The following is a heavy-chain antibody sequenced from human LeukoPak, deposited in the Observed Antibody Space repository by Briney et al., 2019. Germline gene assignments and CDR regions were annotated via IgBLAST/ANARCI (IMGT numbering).Heavy chain of an antibody. CDR2: ISAYNGNT. CDR3: ARAPSRVDTATVEDY. V-gene: IGHV1-18*01. D-gene: IGHD5-18*01. CDR1: GYTFTSYG. Sequence: GASVKVSCKASGYTFTSYGISWVRQAPGQGLEWMGWISAYNGNTNYAQKLQGRVTMTTDTSTSTAYMELRSLRSDDTAVYYCARAPSRVDTATVEDYWGQGTLVTVSS. J-gene: IGHJ4*02.